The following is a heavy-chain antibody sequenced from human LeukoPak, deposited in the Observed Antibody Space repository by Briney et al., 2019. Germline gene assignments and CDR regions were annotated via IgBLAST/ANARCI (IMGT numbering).Heavy chain of an antibody. CDR2: ISAYNGNT. CDR1: GYTFTSYG. CDR3: ARDRIAAAGTGEAFDI. Sequence: ASVKVSCKASGYTFTSYGISWVRQAPGQGLEWMGWISAYNGNTNYAQKLQGRVTMTTDTSTSTAYMELRSLRSDDTAVYYCARDRIAAAGTGEAFDIWGQGTMVTVSS. D-gene: IGHD6-13*01. V-gene: IGHV1-18*01. J-gene: IGHJ3*02.